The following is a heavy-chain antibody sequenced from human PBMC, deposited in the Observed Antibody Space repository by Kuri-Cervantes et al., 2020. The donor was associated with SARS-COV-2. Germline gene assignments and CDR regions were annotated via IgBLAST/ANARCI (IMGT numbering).Heavy chain of an antibody. J-gene: IGHJ5*02. CDR1: GGSISSYY. V-gene: IGHV4-34*01. CDR2: INHSGST. Sequence: SETLSLTCTVSGGSISSYYWSWIRQPPGKGLEWIGEINHSGSTNYNPSLKSRVTISVDTSKNQSSLKLSSVTAADTAMYYCARHDVKGFDPWGQGTLVTVSS. D-gene: IGHD3-10*02. CDR3: ARHDVKGFDP.